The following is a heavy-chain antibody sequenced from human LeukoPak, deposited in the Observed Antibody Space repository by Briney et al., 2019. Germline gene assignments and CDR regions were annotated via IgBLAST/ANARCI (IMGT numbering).Heavy chain of an antibody. CDR2: VYYSGST. V-gene: IGHV4-31*03. CDR3: ARAAGGFGDPTPFDY. D-gene: IGHD3-10*01. CDR1: GGSISSGGYF. Sequence: KTSETLSLTCTVSGGSISSGGYFWSWIRQHPGKGLEWIGYVYYSGSTYFNPSLKSRVTISLDTSKNQFSLKLSSVTAADTAVYYCARAAGGFGDPTPFDYWGQGTLVTVSS. J-gene: IGHJ4*02.